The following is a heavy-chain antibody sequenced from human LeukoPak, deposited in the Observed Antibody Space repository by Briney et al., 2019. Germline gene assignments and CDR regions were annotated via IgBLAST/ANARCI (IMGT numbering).Heavy chain of an antibody. CDR1: GFTFSSYA. Sequence: GGSQRLSCAASGFTFSSYAMHWVRQAPGKGLEWVAVISYDGSNKYYADSVKGRFTISRDNSKNTLYLQMNSLRAEDTAVYYCASGMASGYDLYYWGQGTLVTVSS. CDR3: ASGMASGYDLYY. CDR2: ISYDGSNK. V-gene: IGHV3-30*04. D-gene: IGHD5-12*01. J-gene: IGHJ4*02.